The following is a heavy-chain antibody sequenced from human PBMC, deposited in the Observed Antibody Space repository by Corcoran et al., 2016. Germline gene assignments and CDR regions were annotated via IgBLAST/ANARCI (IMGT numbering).Heavy chain of an antibody. Sequence: QLQLQESGPGLVKPSETLSLTCTVSGGSISSSSYYWGWIRQPPGKGLEWIGSIYYSGSTYYNPSLKSRVTISVDTSKNQFSLKLSSVTAPDTAVYYCARVRRPGIAAAVGFDPWGQGTLVTVSS. CDR1: GGSISSSSYY. D-gene: IGHD6-13*01. CDR2: IYYSGST. J-gene: IGHJ5*02. V-gene: IGHV4-39*07. CDR3: ARVRRPGIAAAVGFDP.